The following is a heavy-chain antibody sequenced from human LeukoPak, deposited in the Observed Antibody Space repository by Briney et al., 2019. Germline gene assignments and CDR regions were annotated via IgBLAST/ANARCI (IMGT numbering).Heavy chain of an antibody. D-gene: IGHD6-13*01. CDR2: ISYDGSNK. CDR3: ARNRQLDY. J-gene: IGHJ4*02. Sequence: GGSLRLSCAASGFTFGSYVMNWVRQAPGKGLEWVASISYDGSNKYCADSVKGRFTISRDNSKNTLYLEMNSLRAEDTAVYYCARNRQLDYWGQGTLVTVSS. CDR1: GFTFGSYV. V-gene: IGHV3-30*04.